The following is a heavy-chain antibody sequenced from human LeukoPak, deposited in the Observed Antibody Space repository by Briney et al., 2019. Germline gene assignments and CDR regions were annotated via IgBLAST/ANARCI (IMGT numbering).Heavy chain of an antibody. CDR3: ATEFYDFLSGESWFDP. CDR2: IDYSGRT. J-gene: IGHJ5*02. V-gene: IGHV4-39*07. CDR1: GDSIDSVSYY. Sequence: SETLSLTCSVSGDSIDSVSYYWGWIRQAPGKGPEWIASIDYSGRTFYNPSLRSRVTISVDTSNNDFSLNLTSVTAADTAVYHCATEFYDFLSGESWFDPWGQGALVTVS. D-gene: IGHD3-9*01.